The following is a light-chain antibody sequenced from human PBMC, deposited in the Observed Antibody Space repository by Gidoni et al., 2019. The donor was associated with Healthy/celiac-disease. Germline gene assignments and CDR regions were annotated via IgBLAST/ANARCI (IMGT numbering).Light chain of an antibody. Sequence: DPVSITCRASQSIRNYLNWYQQKPGKAPKLLIHAASSLQSGVPSRFSGSGSGTDFTLTISSLQPEDFAVYFCQQSYSSPLFTFGPGTNVDVK. CDR3: QQSYSSPLFT. V-gene: IGKV1-39*01. CDR2: AAS. CDR1: QSIRNY. J-gene: IGKJ3*01.